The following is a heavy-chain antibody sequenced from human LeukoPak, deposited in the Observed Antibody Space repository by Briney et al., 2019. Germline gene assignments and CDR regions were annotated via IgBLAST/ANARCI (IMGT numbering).Heavy chain of an antibody. J-gene: IGHJ4*02. CDR1: GGSVSSGSYY. V-gene: IGHV4-61*01. D-gene: IGHD5-12*01. CDR2: IYYSGST. Sequence: PSETLSLTCTVSGGSVSSGSYYWSWIRQPPGKGLEWIGYIYYSGSTNYNPSLKSRVTISVDTSKSQFSLKLSSVTAADTAVYYCARVRLSGYVLDYWGQGTLVTVSS. CDR3: ARVRLSGYVLDY.